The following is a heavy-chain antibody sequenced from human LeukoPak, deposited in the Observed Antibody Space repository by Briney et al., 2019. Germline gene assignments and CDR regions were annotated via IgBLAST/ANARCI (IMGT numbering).Heavy chain of an antibody. CDR2: ISNSGSNK. CDR1: GFTFSSYG. V-gene: IGHV3-30*18. CDR3: AKWGSGYYFDY. J-gene: IGHJ4*02. D-gene: IGHD3-16*01. Sequence: PGRSLRLSCAASGFTFSSYGIHWGRQAPGKGLEWVAVISNSGSNKYYADSMKGRFTVSRDNSKNTAYLQLNSLRTEDTAVYYCAKWGSGYYFDYWGQGTLVTVPS.